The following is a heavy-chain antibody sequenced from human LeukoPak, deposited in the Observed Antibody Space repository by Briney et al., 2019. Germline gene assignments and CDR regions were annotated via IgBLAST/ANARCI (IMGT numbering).Heavy chain of an antibody. D-gene: IGHD2-2*01. V-gene: IGHV3-11*06. CDR3: ARASPIVVVPAASVAQYYGMDV. Sequence: PGGTLRLSCASTRFTFIDYYISWIRQAPGNGLEGVSYISISSSYTNYADTVSGRFTISRDNAKNSLYLPMNSLRPEETAVYYCARASPIVVVPAASVAQYYGMDVWGKGPTVNVSS. CDR1: RFTFIDYY. CDR2: ISISSSYT. J-gene: IGHJ6*04.